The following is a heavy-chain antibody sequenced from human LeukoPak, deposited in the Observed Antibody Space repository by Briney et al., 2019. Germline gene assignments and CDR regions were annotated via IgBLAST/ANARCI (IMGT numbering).Heavy chain of an antibody. CDR2: ISYDGSTT. V-gene: IGHV3-30-3*01. Sequence: GGALRLSCAASGFTFNNYAIHWVRQAPGKGLEWVTVISYDGSTTYFADPVKGRFTISRDNSETTVYLQRNSLRAEDTSVYYCARDPKGGNWIFDSWGQGTLVTVSS. CDR1: GFTFNNYA. CDR3: ARDPKGGNWIFDS. J-gene: IGHJ4*02. D-gene: IGHD1-1*01.